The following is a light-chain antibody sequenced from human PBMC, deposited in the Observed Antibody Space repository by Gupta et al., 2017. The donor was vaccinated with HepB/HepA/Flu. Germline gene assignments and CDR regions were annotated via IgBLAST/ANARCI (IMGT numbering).Light chain of an antibody. V-gene: IGKV3-11*01. CDR2: DAS. CDR3: QQRSNSWT. CDR1: QSVSSS. J-gene: IGKJ1*01. Sequence: EIVLTQSPVTLSLSPGERATLSCRASQSVSSSLAWYQHKPGQAPRLIIYDASRRATGITARFSGSGDGKDFTLTSSIRENGDCAVYYGQQRSNSWTFGQGTKVEIK.